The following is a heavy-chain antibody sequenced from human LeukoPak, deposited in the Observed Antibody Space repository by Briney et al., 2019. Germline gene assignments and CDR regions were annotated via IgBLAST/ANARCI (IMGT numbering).Heavy chain of an antibody. CDR2: IYSGGTT. CDR3: ARDPTAAPC. V-gene: IGHV3-53*01. CDR1: GFTVGNNY. Sequence: GGSLRLSCAASGFTVGNNYMSWVRQAPGKGLELVSIIYSGGTTYYADSVRGRFTISRDTSKNTVYLQMHSLTDEDTAIYYCARDPTAAPCWGQGTLVTVSS. D-gene: IGHD2-15*01. J-gene: IGHJ4*02.